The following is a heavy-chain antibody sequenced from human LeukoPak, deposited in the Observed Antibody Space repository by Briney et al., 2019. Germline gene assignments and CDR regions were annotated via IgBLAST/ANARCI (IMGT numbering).Heavy chain of an antibody. Sequence: GGSLRLSCAASGFTFDDYAMHWVRQAPGKGLEWVSGISWNSGSIGYADSVKGRFTISRDNAKNSLYLQMNSLRAEDTALYYCAKGTTMIVDYWGQGTLVTVSS. J-gene: IGHJ4*02. V-gene: IGHV3-9*01. CDR3: AKGTTMIVDY. D-gene: IGHD3-22*01. CDR2: ISWNSGSI. CDR1: GFTFDDYA.